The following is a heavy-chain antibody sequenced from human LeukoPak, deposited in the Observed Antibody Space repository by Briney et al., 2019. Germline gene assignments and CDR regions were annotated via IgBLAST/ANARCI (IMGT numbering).Heavy chain of an antibody. Sequence: GESPKISCKGSGYRFNAYWIAWVRQMPGKGLEWMGIIYPDDSDTRYSPSFQGQVTISADKSVRTAYLQWSSLKASDTAMYYCARPNITSYYDSRGNDAFDVWGQGTIVTVSS. CDR2: IYPDDSDT. J-gene: IGHJ3*01. D-gene: IGHD3-22*01. CDR1: GYRFNAYW. V-gene: IGHV5-51*01. CDR3: ARPNITSYYDSRGNDAFDV.